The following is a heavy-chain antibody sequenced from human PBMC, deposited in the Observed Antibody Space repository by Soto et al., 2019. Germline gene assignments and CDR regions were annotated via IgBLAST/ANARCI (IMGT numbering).Heavy chain of an antibody. CDR1: GFTFSSYS. CDR3: ARDFPTYYYDSSGDQVDY. D-gene: IGHD3-22*01. V-gene: IGHV3-21*01. Sequence: GGALRLSCAASGFTFSSYSMNWVRQAPGKGLEWVSSISSSSSYIYYADSVKGRFTIPRDNAKNSLYLQMNSLRAEDTAVYYCARDFPTYYYDSSGDQVDYWTRGSPVPVSA. CDR2: ISSSSSYI. J-gene: IGHJ4*02.